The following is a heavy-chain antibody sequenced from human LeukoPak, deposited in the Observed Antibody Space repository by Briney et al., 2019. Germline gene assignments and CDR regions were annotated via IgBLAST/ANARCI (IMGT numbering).Heavy chain of an antibody. CDR1: GGSFSGYY. CDR3: ARGTGFYDILTNEANNWFDP. J-gene: IGHJ5*02. Sequence: LETLSLTCAVYGGSFSGYYWSWIRQPPGKGLEWIGYIYYSGSTNYNPSLKSRVTISVDTSKNQFSLKLSSVTAADTAVYYCARGTGFYDILTNEANNWFDPWGQGTLVTVSS. V-gene: IGHV4-59*01. D-gene: IGHD3-9*01. CDR2: IYYSGST.